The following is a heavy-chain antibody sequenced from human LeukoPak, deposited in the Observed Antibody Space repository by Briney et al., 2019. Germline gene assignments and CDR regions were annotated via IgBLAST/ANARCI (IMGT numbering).Heavy chain of an antibody. CDR2: FYYSGST. V-gene: IGHV4-39*07. CDR3: AREGYRGGGFDF. CDR1: GGSISSSDYY. Sequence: SETLSLTCTVSGGSISSSDYYWGWIRQPPGKGLEWIGNFYYSGSTHYNPSLKSRVTISVDTSNNQFSLKLNSVTAADTAVYCCAREGYRGGGFDFWGQGTLVTVPS. D-gene: IGHD5-12*01. J-gene: IGHJ4*02.